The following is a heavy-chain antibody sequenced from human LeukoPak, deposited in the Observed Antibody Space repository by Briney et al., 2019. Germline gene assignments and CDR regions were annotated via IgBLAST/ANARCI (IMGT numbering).Heavy chain of an antibody. CDR2: ISAYNGNT. V-gene: IGHV1-18*01. D-gene: IGHD3-10*01. CDR3: ARDRPMVRGVMHYYCYGMDV. J-gene: IGHJ6*02. Sequence: ASVKVSCKASGYTFTSYGISWVRQAPGQGLEWMGWISAYNGNTNYAQKLQGRATMTTDTSTSTAYMELRSLRSDDTAVYYCARDRPMVRGVMHYYCYGMDVWGQGTTVTVSS. CDR1: GYTFTSYG.